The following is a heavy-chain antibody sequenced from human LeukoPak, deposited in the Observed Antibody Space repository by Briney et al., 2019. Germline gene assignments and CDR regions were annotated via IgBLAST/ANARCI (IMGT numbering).Heavy chain of an antibody. CDR2: IRYDGSDK. Sequence: GGSLRLSCVASGFTLSTYGMHWVRQAPGKGLEWVAFIRYDGSDKFYGDSVKGRFTTFRDNSKNTLYLQMSRLRVEDTAVYYCAKDLDCSGGTCHKAFDCWGQGTLVTVSS. V-gene: IGHV3-30*02. D-gene: IGHD2-15*01. CDR3: AKDLDCSGGTCHKAFDC. J-gene: IGHJ4*02. CDR1: GFTLSTYG.